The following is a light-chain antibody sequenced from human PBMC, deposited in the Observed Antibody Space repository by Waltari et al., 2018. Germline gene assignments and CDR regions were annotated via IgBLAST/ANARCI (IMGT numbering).Light chain of an antibody. CDR1: SLRSYY. Sequence: SSELTQDPAVSVALGQTVRITCQGDSLRSYYASWYQQKPGQAPVLVIYGKTNRPSGIPDRFSGSSSGNTASLTSTGAQAEDEADYYCNSRDSSGNHHVVFGGGTKLTVL. CDR3: NSRDSSGNHHVV. CDR2: GKT. V-gene: IGLV3-19*01. J-gene: IGLJ2*01.